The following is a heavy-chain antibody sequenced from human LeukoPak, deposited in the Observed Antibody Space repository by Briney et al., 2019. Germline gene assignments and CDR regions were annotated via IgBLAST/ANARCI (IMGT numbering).Heavy chain of an antibody. CDR3: ARDNSVEDTAWWFDP. V-gene: IGHV1-18*01. J-gene: IGHJ5*02. D-gene: IGHD4-23*01. CDR2: ISSYNGNT. Sequence: ASVKVSCKASGYTFTSYGISWVRQAPGQGLEWMGWISSYNGNTNYAQKLQGRVTMTTDTSTSAAYMELRSLRSEDTAVYYCARDNSVEDTAWWFDPWGQGTLVTVSS. CDR1: GYTFTSYG.